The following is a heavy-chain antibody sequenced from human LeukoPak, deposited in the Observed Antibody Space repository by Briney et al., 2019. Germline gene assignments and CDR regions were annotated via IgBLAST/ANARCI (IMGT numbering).Heavy chain of an antibody. J-gene: IGHJ6*03. CDR1: GGSISRYY. Sequence: SETLSLTCTVSGGSISRYYWSWIRQPPGKGLEWIGYIYYSGSTNYNPSLKSRVTISVDTSKNQFSLKLSSVTAADTAVYYCARSPLYYYDSSGNYYYYMDVWGKGTTVTISS. CDR3: ARSPLYYYDSSGNYYYYMDV. CDR2: IYYSGST. D-gene: IGHD3-22*01. V-gene: IGHV4-59*01.